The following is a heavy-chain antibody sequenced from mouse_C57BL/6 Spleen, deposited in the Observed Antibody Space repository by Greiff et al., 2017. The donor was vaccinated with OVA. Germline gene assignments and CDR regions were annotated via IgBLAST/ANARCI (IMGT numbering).Heavy chain of an antibody. CDR2: INPNNGGT. Sequence: EVQLQQSGPELVKPGASVKISCKASGYTFTDYYMNWVKQSHGKSLEWIGDINPNNGGTSYNQKFKGKATLTVDKSSSTAYMELRSLTSEDSAVYYCAREGYYYGSSDLYYFDYWGQGTTLTVSS. CDR1: GYTFTDYY. CDR3: AREGYYYGSSDLYYFDY. V-gene: IGHV1-26*01. J-gene: IGHJ2*01. D-gene: IGHD1-1*01.